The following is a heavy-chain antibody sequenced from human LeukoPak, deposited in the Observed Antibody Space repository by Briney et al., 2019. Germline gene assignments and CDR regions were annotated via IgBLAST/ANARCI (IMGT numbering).Heavy chain of an antibody. D-gene: IGHD6-6*01. CDR1: GFTFSSYA. CDR3: AKFEQLRLGYYYGMDV. J-gene: IGHJ6*02. Sequence: GGSLRLSCAASGFTFSSYAMHWVRQAPGKGLEWVAIMSYDGSNEYCADSVKGRFTISRDNAKNSLYLQMNSLRAEDTALYYCAKFEQLRLGYYYGMDVWGQGTTVTVSS. V-gene: IGHV3-30-3*01. CDR2: MSYDGSNE.